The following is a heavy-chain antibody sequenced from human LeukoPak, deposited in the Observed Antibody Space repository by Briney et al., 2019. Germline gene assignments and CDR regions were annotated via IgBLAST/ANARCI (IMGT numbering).Heavy chain of an antibody. CDR3: ARIGYSSSSFDY. CDR2: IKQDGSTK. V-gene: IGHV3-7*03. D-gene: IGHD6-6*01. Sequence: PGGSLRLSCAASEFTFSRYWMSWVRQAPGKGLEWVANIKQDGSTKYYLDSVKGRLTVSRDNAKNSVFLQINCLRAEDTAIYYCARIGYSSSSFDYWGQGTLVTVSS. J-gene: IGHJ4*02. CDR1: EFTFSRYW.